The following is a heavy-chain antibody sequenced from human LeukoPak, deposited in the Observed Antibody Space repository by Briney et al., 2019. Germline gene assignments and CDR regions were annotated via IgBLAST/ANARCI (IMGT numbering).Heavy chain of an antibody. J-gene: IGHJ4*02. D-gene: IGHD2-15*01. CDR3: AKIPRTYYSGGSCYPDY. Sequence: GGSLRLSCAASGFTFSSYAMSWVRQAPGRGLEWVSAISGSGGSTYYADSVKGRFTISRDNSKNTLYLQMNSLRAEDTAVYYCAKIPRTYYSGGSCYPDYWGQGTLVTVSS. V-gene: IGHV3-23*01. CDR1: GFTFSSYA. CDR2: ISGSGGST.